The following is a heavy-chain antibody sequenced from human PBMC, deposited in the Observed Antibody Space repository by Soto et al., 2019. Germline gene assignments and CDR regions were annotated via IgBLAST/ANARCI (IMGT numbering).Heavy chain of an antibody. CDR3: AREKRITMIARFFGPPETFYGMDV. D-gene: IGHD3-22*01. V-gene: IGHV1-69*13. CDR1: GGTFSSYA. J-gene: IGHJ6*02. Sequence: SVKVSCKASGGTFSSYAISWVRQAPGQGLEWMGGIIPIFGTANYAQKFQGRVTITADESTSTAYMELSSLRSEDTAVYYCAREKRITMIARFFGPPETFYGMDVWGQGTTVTVSS. CDR2: IIPIFGTA.